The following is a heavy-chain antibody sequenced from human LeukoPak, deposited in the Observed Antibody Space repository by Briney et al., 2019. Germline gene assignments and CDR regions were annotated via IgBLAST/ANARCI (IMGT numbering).Heavy chain of an antibody. Sequence: SETLSLTCTVSGGSISSYYWSWIRQPPGKGPEWIGYIYYSGSTNYNPSLKSRVTISVDTSKNQFSLKLSSVTAADTAVYYCARLSGGVDYWGQGTLVTVSS. CDR2: IYYSGST. V-gene: IGHV4-59*08. J-gene: IGHJ4*02. D-gene: IGHD2-8*02. CDR1: GGSISSYY. CDR3: ARLSGGVDY.